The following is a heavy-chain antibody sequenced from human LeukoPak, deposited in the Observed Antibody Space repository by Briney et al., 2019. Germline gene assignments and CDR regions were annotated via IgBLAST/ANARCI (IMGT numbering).Heavy chain of an antibody. CDR3: AKGPRQQLVTRFDN. Sequence: QPGGSLRLSCAASGFTFSTHAMSWVRQAPGKGLEWVSDISASGGSTYYADSVKGRFTVSRDNSKNTLYLQMSSLRADATAVFYCAKGPRQQLVTRFDNWGQGTLVTVSS. J-gene: IGHJ4*02. CDR2: ISASGGST. V-gene: IGHV3-23*01. CDR1: GFTFSTHA. D-gene: IGHD6-13*01.